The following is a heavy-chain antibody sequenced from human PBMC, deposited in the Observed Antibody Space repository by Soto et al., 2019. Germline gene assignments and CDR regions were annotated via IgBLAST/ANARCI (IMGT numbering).Heavy chain of an antibody. D-gene: IGHD5-18*01. V-gene: IGHV3-23*01. J-gene: IGHJ6*03. CDR3: AKYPGYSYGPYYYYYYYMDV. CDR1: GFTFSSYA. CDR2: ISGSGGST. Sequence: PGGSLRLSCAASGFTFSSYAMSWVRQAPGKGLEWVSAISGSGGSTYYADSVKGRFTISRDNSKNTLYLQMNSLRAEDTAVYYCAKYPGYSYGPYYYYYYYMDVWGKGTTVTVSS.